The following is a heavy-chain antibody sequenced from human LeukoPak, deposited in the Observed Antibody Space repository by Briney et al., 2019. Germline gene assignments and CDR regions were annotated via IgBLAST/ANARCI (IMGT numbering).Heavy chain of an antibody. V-gene: IGHV4-39*01. J-gene: IGHJ3*02. Sequence: SETLSLTCIVSGGSISTSAYYWGWICQPPGAGLQWIGSIYYSGNTYYNSSLKSRVTISVDTSTSQFSLRLSSVTAADTAVYYCATYCSSTSCLRRAIDIWGQGTMVTVSS. D-gene: IGHD2-2*01. CDR1: GGSISTSAYY. CDR2: IYYSGNT. CDR3: ATYCSSTSCLRRAIDI.